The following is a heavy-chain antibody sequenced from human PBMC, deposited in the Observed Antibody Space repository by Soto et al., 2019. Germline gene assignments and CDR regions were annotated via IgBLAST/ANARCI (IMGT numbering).Heavy chain of an antibody. CDR1: GFTFSSYS. V-gene: IGHV3-21*01. CDR2: ISSSSSYI. Sequence: GGSLRLSCAASGFTFSSYSMNWVRQAPGKGLEWVSSISSSSSYIYYADSVKGRFTISRDNAKNSLYLQMNSLRAEDTAVYYCARANVGSGYYYDYWGQGTLVTVSS. CDR3: ARANVGSGYYYDY. D-gene: IGHD3-22*01. J-gene: IGHJ4*02.